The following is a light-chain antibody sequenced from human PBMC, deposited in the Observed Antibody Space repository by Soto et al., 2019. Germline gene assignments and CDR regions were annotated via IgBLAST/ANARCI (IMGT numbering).Light chain of an antibody. CDR1: QGISSY. CDR2: AAS. Sequence: DIQLTQSPSFLSASVGDRVTITCRASQGISSYLAWYQQKPGKAPKLLIYAASTLQSGVPSRFSGSGSGTEFTLTISSLQPEDFATYYCQQLNSYPFTCAPGTKVDIK. J-gene: IGKJ3*01. CDR3: QQLNSYPFT. V-gene: IGKV1-9*01.